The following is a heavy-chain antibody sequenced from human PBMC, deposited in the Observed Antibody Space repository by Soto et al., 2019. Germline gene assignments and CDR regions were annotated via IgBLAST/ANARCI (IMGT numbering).Heavy chain of an antibody. D-gene: IGHD2-21*02. CDR2: ISYDGSNE. Sequence: QVQLVESGGGVVQPGRSLRLSCAASGFTSSSYAMHWVRQAPGKGLEWVAVISYDGSNEYYADSVRGRFTISRDNFKNTLYLQLSSLRADDTAVYHSARGGGGNSKYFFDCWCQGTLVTVSS. V-gene: IGHV3-30-3*01. J-gene: IGHJ4*02. CDR3: ARGGGGNSKYFFDC. CDR1: GFTSSSYA.